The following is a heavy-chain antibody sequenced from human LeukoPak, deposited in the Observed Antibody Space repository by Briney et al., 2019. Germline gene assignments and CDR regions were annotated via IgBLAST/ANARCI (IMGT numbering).Heavy chain of an antibody. Sequence: ASVNVSCKASGGTFSIYAISWVRQAPGQGLEWMGGIIPIFGTANYAQKFQGRVTITADESTSTAYMELSSLRSEDTAVYYCASPRLRTGRFLEWLFLTYWGQGTLVTVSS. J-gene: IGHJ4*02. D-gene: IGHD3-3*01. V-gene: IGHV1-69*13. CDR2: IIPIFGTA. CDR1: GGTFSIYA. CDR3: ASPRLRTGRFLEWLFLTY.